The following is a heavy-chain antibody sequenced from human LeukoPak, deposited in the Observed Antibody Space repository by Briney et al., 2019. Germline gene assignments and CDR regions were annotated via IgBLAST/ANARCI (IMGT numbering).Heavy chain of an antibody. CDR3: ARAGSGSYADTFDY. D-gene: IGHD1-26*01. CDR2: IYTSGTI. CDR1: GGSISSYY. Sequence: SETLSLTCTVSGGSISSYYWSWIRQPAGTALEWIGRIYTSGTITYNPSLKSRVTMSVDTSKNQFSLKLSSVTAADTAVYYCARAGSGSYADTFDYWGQGTLVTVSS. V-gene: IGHV4-4*07. J-gene: IGHJ4*02.